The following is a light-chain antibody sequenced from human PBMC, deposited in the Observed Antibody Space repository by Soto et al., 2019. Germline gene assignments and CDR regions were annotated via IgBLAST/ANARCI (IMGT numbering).Light chain of an antibody. Sequence: QSVLTQPASVSGSPGQSITISCTGTSGDIGSYNRVSWYQQHPGKAPKLIIYEVTDRPSGVSNRFSGSKSGNTASLTISGLQAEDEAEYYSSSYKNINTRACVFGTGTKVTV. CDR2: EVT. CDR1: SGDIGSYNR. CDR3: SSYKNINTRACV. J-gene: IGLJ1*01. V-gene: IGLV2-14*01.